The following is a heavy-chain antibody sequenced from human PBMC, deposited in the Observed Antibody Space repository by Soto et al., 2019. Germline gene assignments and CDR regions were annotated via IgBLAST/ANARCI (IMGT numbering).Heavy chain of an antibody. CDR3: AGSYGSGSYSNDAFDI. Sequence: ASVKVSCKASGYTFTNYGISWVRQAPGQGLEWMGWINTYNGNTNHAQKLQGRVTMTTDTSTSTAYMELRSLRSDDTAVYYCAGSYGSGSYSNDAFDIWGQGTMVTVSS. CDR1: GYTFTNYG. V-gene: IGHV1-18*01. D-gene: IGHD3-10*01. J-gene: IGHJ3*02. CDR2: INTYNGNT.